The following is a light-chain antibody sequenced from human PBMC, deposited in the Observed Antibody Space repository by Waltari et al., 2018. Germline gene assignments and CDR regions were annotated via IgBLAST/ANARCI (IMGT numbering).Light chain of an antibody. CDR2: EGN. Sequence: QSALTPPASVSGSPGQSITISCSGSSRYVDSYNLVSWYQQHPGKVPKLILYEGNKRPSGVSNRFSGSKSGDTASLTISGLQAEDEAAYYCCSYVTSRTFVFGGGTKVSVL. CDR1: SRYVDSYNL. V-gene: IGLV2-23*03. CDR3: CSYVTSRTFV. J-gene: IGLJ2*01.